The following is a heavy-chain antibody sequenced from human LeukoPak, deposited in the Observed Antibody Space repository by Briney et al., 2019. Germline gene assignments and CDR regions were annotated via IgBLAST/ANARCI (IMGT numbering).Heavy chain of an antibody. CDR3: ARVLTGSWDWFDP. D-gene: IGHD2-8*02. Sequence: GGSLRLSCAASGCTFTSYWIHWVRQVPGKGLEWVSRIDGDGSSRSYADSVQGRFTISRDNGKKTVFLQMNSLSAEDTAVYYCARVLTGSWDWFDPWGQGTLVTVSS. V-gene: IGHV3-74*01. J-gene: IGHJ5*02. CDR2: IDGDGSSR. CDR1: GCTFTSYW.